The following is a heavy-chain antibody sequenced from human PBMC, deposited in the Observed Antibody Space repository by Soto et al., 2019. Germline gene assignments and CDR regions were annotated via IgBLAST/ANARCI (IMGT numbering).Heavy chain of an antibody. CDR1: GFTFSRYW. J-gene: IGHJ3*02. CDR2: IKQDGTEK. CDR3: ARGDTPMITGMDSFDI. D-gene: IGHD5-18*01. V-gene: IGHV3-7*01. Sequence: LRLSCAASGFTFSRYWMNWVRQAPGKGLEWVANIKQDGTEKNYVDSVKGRFTISRDNAKNSLYLQMDSLRAEDTAVYFCARGDTPMITGMDSFDIWGQGTLVTVSS.